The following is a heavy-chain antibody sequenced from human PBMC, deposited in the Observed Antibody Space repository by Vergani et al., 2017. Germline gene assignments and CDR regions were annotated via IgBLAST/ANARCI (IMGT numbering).Heavy chain of an antibody. Sequence: EVQLVESGGGLVQPGGSLRRSCAASGFTFSSYSMNWVRQAPGKGLECVSYISSSSTIYYADSVKGRFTISRDNAKNSLYLQMNSLRAEDTAVYYCAKVGRPEVAGTFGAFDIWGQGTMVTVSS. CDR3: AKVGRPEVAGTFGAFDI. J-gene: IGHJ3*02. V-gene: IGHV3-48*01. CDR1: GFTFSSYS. CDR2: ISSSSTI. D-gene: IGHD6-19*01.